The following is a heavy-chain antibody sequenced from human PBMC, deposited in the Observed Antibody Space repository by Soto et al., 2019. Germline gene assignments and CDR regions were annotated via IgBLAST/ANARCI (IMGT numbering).Heavy chain of an antibody. CDR3: ARKTYYYDSSGYYPSD. CDR2: ISGSGGST. J-gene: IGHJ4*02. Sequence: EGSLRLSCAASRFTFSSYAMSWVRQAPGKGLEWVSAISGSGGSTYYADSVKGRFTISRDNSKNTLYLQMNSLRAEDTAVYYCARKTYYYDSSGYYPSDWGQGTLVTVSS. CDR1: RFTFSSYA. V-gene: IGHV3-23*01. D-gene: IGHD3-22*01.